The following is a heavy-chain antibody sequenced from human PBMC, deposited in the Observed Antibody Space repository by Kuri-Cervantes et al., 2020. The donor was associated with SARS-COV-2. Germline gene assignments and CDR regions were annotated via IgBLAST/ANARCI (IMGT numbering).Heavy chain of an antibody. Sequence: ETLSLTCAVYGGSFSGYYWSWIRQPPGKGLEWIGEINHSGSTNYNPSLKSRVTISVDTSKNQFSLKLSSVTAADTAVYYCARALRCTNGVCYRSWFDPWGQGTLVTVSS. CDR1: GGSFSGYY. D-gene: IGHD2-8*01. CDR2: INHSGST. CDR3: ARALRCTNGVCYRSWFDP. J-gene: IGHJ5*02. V-gene: IGHV4-34*01.